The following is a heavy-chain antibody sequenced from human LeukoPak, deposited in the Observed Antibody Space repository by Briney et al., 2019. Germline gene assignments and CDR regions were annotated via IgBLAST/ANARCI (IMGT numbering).Heavy chain of an antibody. CDR2: FFQSGST. J-gene: IGHJ2*01. Sequence: PSETLSLTCTVSGYYISRGYYWGWIRQPPGKGLEWIGSFFQSGSTYYNPSLKSRVTISVDTSKNQFSLKLSSVTAADTAVYYCARHGAVTMVRGVPVWYFDLWGRGTLVTVSS. CDR3: ARHGAVTMVRGVPVWYFDL. CDR1: GYYISRGYY. V-gene: IGHV4-38-2*02. D-gene: IGHD3-10*01.